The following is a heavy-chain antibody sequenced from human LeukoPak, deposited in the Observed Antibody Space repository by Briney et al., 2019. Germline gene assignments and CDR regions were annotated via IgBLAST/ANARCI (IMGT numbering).Heavy chain of an antibody. J-gene: IGHJ4*02. CDR3: ARGPNSNWSGLDF. CDR2: ISPTGSTT. V-gene: IGHV3-74*01. Sequence: LXLSXXXXGXSFXGHWMHWARQLPXKXLVWVSRISPTGSTTSYADSVKGRFTVSRDNAKNTLYLQVNNLRAEDTAVYYCARGPNSNWSGLDFWGQGTLLTVSS. D-gene: IGHD6-6*01. CDR1: GXSFXGHW.